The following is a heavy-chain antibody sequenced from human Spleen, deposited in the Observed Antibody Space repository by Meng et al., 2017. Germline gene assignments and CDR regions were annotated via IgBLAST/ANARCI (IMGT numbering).Heavy chain of an antibody. CDR2: ITGSGVST. J-gene: IGHJ5*02. D-gene: IGHD5-18*01. V-gene: IGHV3-23*01. CDR1: GFTFSSYA. CDR3: AVGNRGYNYGPPVISGP. Sequence: GESLKISCAASGFTFSSYAMSWVRQAPGKGLEWVSVITGSGVSTYYADSVKGRFTVSRDNSKNTLYLQISSLRPDDTAVYYCAVGNRGYNYGPPVISGPWGQGTLVTVSS.